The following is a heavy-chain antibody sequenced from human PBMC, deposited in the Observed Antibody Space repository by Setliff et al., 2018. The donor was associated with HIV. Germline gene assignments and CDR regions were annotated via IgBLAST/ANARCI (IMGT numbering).Heavy chain of an antibody. V-gene: IGHV2-5*02. CDR3: GHSSGSYLGYFQH. CDR2: IYWDDDK. J-gene: IGHJ1*01. Sequence: SGPTLVNPTQTLTLTCTFSGFTVTGGGVGVGWIRRAPGKALEWLALIYWDDDKRYSPSLKTRLTITRLTITKDTSKNQVVLTMTNMDPVDTATYYCGHSSGSYLGYFQHWGQGTLVTVSS. D-gene: IGHD1-26*01. CDR1: GFTVTGGGVG.